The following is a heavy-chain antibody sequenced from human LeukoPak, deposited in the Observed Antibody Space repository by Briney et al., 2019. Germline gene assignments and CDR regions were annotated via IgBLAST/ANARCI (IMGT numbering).Heavy chain of an antibody. CDR1: GFTFSDYY. V-gene: IGHV3-11*04. CDR3: ARSPSTTPLLDPPGY. D-gene: IGHD4-11*01. CDR2: ISSSGSTI. J-gene: IGHJ4*02. Sequence: GGSLRLSCAASGFTFSDYYMSWIRRAPGKGLEWVSYISSSGSTIYYADSVKGRFTISRDNAKNSLYLQMNSQRAEDTAVYYCARSPSTTPLLDPPGYSGQGTLVTVSS.